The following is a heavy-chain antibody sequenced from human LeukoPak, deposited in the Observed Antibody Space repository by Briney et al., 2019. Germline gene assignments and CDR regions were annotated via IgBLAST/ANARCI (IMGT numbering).Heavy chain of an antibody. D-gene: IGHD5-12*01. CDR2: ISSSRGLI. Sequence: GGALRLPCAASGFTFSSYNMNWVRQAPGEGVEGGSFISSSRGLIYLPNSVKGRFTISRDNAKNSLYLQMNSLRAEDTAVYYCARDKAITFGYSGYAHLPERGFYFDYWGQGTLVTVSS. J-gene: IGHJ4*02. V-gene: IGHV3-21*01. CDR1: GFTFSSYN. CDR3: ARDKAITFGYSGYAHLPERGFYFDY.